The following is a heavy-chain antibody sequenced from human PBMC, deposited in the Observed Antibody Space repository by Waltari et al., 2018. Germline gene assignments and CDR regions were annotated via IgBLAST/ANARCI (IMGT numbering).Heavy chain of an antibody. Sequence: QITLKESGPTVVKPTETLTLTCNFSGFSLSRSGLTVSWIRQPPGKALEWLAVIYWDDDTRYSSFLRTRLTITKDTSKNSVDLTLANMDPGDTAAYFCARSRGMTYLDFWGQGILVTVSS. CDR3: ARSRGMTYLDF. J-gene: IGHJ4*02. CDR2: IYWDDDT. CDR1: GFSLSRSGLT. V-gene: IGHV2-5*02. D-gene: IGHD3-10*01.